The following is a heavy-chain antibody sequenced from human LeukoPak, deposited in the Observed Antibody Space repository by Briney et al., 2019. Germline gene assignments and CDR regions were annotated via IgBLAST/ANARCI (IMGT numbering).Heavy chain of an antibody. J-gene: IGHJ6*02. CDR2: IWYDGSNK. CDR1: GFTFSSYG. CDR3: ARGLQNYYGLDV. Sequence: GGSLRLSRAASGFTFSSYGMHWVRQAPGKGLEWVAVIWYDGSNKYYADSVKGRFTISRDNSKSTLYLQTNTLRAEDTAVYYCARGLQNYYGLDVWGQGTTVTVSS. V-gene: IGHV3-33*01.